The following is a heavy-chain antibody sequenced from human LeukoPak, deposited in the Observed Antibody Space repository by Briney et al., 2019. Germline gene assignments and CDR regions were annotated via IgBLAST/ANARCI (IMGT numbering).Heavy chain of an antibody. CDR2: ISYDGSNK. CDR3: ARGGSSFDKGAFDI. CDR1: GFTFSSYA. Sequence: GGSLRLSCAASGFTFSSYAMHWVRQAPGKGLKWVAVISYDGSNKYYADSVKGRFTISRDNSKNTLYLQMNSLRAEDTAVYYCARGGSSFDKGAFDIWAKGQWSPSLQ. V-gene: IGHV3-30*01. J-gene: IGHJ3*02. D-gene: IGHD6-6*01.